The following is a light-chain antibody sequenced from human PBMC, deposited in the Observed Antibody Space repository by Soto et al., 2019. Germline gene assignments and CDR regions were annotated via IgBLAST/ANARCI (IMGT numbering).Light chain of an antibody. J-gene: IGLJ2*01. Sequence: QPVLTQPASVSGSPRQSITISCTATSSDVGDSKFVSWYQQHPDKAPKLMIYEVTNRPSGVSNRFSGSKSGNTASLTISGLQAEDEADYYCSSYSSGSTLVVFGGGTKLTVL. CDR1: SSDVGDSKF. CDR3: SSYSSGSTLVV. CDR2: EVT. V-gene: IGLV2-14*01.